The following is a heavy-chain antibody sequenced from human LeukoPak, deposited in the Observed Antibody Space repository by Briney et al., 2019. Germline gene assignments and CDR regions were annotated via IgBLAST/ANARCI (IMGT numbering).Heavy chain of an antibody. Sequence: GGSLRLSCAASGFTFSSYGMHWARQAPGKGLEWVAFIRYDGSNKYYADSVKGRFTISRDNSKNTLYLQMNSLRAEDTAVYYCAKELGYCSSTSCYTAFDIWGQGTMVTVSS. D-gene: IGHD2-2*02. CDR2: IRYDGSNK. CDR3: AKELGYCSSTSCYTAFDI. J-gene: IGHJ3*02. V-gene: IGHV3-30*02. CDR1: GFTFSSYG.